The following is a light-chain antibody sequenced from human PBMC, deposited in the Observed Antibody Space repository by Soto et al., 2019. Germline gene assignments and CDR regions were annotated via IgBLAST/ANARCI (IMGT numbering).Light chain of an antibody. J-gene: IGKJ1*01. CDR2: AAS. Sequence: DIQMTQAPSSVSASVGDRVTITCRASQGISSWLAWYQHKPGKAPKLLIYAASSLQSGVPSRFSGSGSGTDFTLTISRLEPEDFAVFYCHQCDSSPWTFGQGTKVEIK. CDR1: QGISSW. CDR3: HQCDSSPWT. V-gene: IGKV1-12*01.